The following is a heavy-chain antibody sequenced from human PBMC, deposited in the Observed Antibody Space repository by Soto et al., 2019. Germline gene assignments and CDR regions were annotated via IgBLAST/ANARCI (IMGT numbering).Heavy chain of an antibody. CDR1: GFTFSSYA. CDR2: ISGSGGST. V-gene: IGHV3-23*01. CDR3: AKDNEYYYVSGSYS. J-gene: IGHJ4*02. Sequence: GGSLRLSCAASGFTFSSYAMSWVRQAPGKGLEWVSAISGSGGSTYYADSVKGRFTISRDNSKNTLYLQMNSLRAEDTAVYYCAKDNEYYYVSGSYSWGQGTLVTVSS. D-gene: IGHD3-10*01.